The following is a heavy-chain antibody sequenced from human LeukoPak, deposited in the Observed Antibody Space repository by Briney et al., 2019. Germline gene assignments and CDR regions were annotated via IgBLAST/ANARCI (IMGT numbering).Heavy chain of an antibody. CDR3: AGTYYYDSSGYYHYSL. V-gene: IGHV4-59*01. CDR2: IYYSGST. Sequence: SETLSLTCTVSGASISSYYWSWIRQPPGKGLEWIGYIYYSGSTNYNPSLESRVTISVDTSKNQFSLKLSSVTAADTAVYYCAGTYYYDSSGYYHYSLWGQGTLVTVSS. J-gene: IGHJ4*02. D-gene: IGHD3-22*01. CDR1: GASISSYY.